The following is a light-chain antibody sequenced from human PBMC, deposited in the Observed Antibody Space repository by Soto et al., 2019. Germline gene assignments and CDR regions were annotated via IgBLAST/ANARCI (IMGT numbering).Light chain of an antibody. J-gene: IGKJ5*01. CDR2: GAS. Sequence: EFVLTQSPGTLSLSPGERATLSCRASQTVRNNYLAWYQQKPGQAPRLLIYGASRRATGFPARFSGSGSGTDFTLTISRLEPEDFAVYFCQQYGGSPAITFGQGTRLEIK. CDR3: QQYGGSPAIT. V-gene: IGKV3-20*01. CDR1: QTVRNNY.